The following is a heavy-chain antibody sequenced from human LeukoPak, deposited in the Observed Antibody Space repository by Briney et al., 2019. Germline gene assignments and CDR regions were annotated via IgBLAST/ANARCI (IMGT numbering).Heavy chain of an antibody. CDR2: IRYDGTNK. Sequence: PGGSLRLSCAASGFTFSSYGIHWVRQAPGKGLEWVAFIRYDGTNKWYPDSVKGRFTISRDNSKNTLYLQMNSLRVEDTAVYHCAKDRDYGDYPSAYYYYMDVWGKGTTVTVSS. CDR3: AKDRDYGDYPSAYYYYMDV. V-gene: IGHV3-30*02. CDR1: GFTFSSYG. D-gene: IGHD4-17*01. J-gene: IGHJ6*03.